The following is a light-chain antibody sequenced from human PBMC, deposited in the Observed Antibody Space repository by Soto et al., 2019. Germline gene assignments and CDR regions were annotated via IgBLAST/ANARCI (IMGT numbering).Light chain of an antibody. J-gene: IGKJ4*01. CDR2: AAS. V-gene: IGKV1-6*01. CDR3: LQDYNYPLT. Sequence: AIQMTQFPSSLSAPVAVRVTITCLASQGIRNDLGWYQQKPGKAPKLLIYAASSLQSGVPSRFSGSGSGTDFTLTICSLQPEDFATYSCLQDYNYPLTFGGGTKVDIK. CDR1: QGIRND.